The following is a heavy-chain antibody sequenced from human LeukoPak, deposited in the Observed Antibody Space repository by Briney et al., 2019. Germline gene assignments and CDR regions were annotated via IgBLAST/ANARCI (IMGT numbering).Heavy chain of an antibody. J-gene: IGHJ6*02. CDR2: IIPSFGIP. D-gene: IGHD3-10*01. CDR1: GDAFNSHT. CDR3: ARDFWGTMVRGASMDV. V-gene: IGHV1-69*10. Sequence: SVTVSYKASGDAFNSHTINWVRQAPGQGLEWVGSIIPSFGIPSYAQKFRGRATISADTSTTTAYMDLTSLRSEDTAVYYCARDFWGTMVRGASMDVWGQGTTVTVSS.